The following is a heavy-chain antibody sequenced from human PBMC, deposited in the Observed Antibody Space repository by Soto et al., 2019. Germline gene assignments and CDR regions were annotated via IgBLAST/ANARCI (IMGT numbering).Heavy chain of an antibody. CDR1: GGSISSYY. D-gene: IGHD5-18*01. V-gene: IGHV4-59*01. CDR2: IYYSGST. J-gene: IGHJ4*02. Sequence: SETLSLTCTVSGGSISSYYWSWIRQPPGKGLEWIGYIYYSGSTNYNPPLKSRVTISVDTSKNQFSLKLSSVTAADTAVYYCARDISYGSLYYFDYWGQGTLVTVSS. CDR3: ARDISYGSLYYFDY.